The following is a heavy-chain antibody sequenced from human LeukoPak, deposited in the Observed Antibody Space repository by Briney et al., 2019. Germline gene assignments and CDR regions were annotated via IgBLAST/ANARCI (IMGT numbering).Heavy chain of an antibody. CDR1: GGTFSSYA. Sequence: SVKVSCKASGGTFSSYAISWVRQAPGQGLEWMGRIIPILGIANYAQKFQGRVTITADKSTSTAYMELSSLRSEDTAVYYCARDTTGIAVAGYYFDYWGQGTLVTVSS. V-gene: IGHV1-69*04. CDR3: ARDTTGIAVAGYYFDY. J-gene: IGHJ4*02. D-gene: IGHD6-19*01. CDR2: IIPILGIA.